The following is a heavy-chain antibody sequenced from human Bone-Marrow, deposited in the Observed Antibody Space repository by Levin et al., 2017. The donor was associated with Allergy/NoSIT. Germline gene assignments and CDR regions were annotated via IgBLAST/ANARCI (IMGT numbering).Heavy chain of an antibody. CDR1: GFSLSTVGLG. Sequence: SGPTLVKPTQTFTLTCSISGFSLSTVGLGVGWIRQSPGEAPECLALIYWNDNRRYNPSLINRVTVTQDTSKNQVVLTMTNMDPVDTATYYCARLFYFDSSGYFLDHWGQGALVTVSS. CDR3: ARLFYFDSSGYFLDH. CDR2: IYWNDNR. V-gene: IGHV2-5*01. J-gene: IGHJ4*02. D-gene: IGHD3-22*01.